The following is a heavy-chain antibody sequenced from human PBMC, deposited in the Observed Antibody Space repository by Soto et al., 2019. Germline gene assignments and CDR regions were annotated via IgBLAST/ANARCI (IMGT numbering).Heavy chain of an antibody. CDR3: ARHAPGGPFDS. Sequence: SETLSLTCTVSGGSINSYYWSWIRQSPGKGLEWIGYIFYSGNTNYNPSLNSRVTLSVDTSKNQFSLKLTSVTAADTAVYYCARHAPGGPFDSWGQGTLVTVSS. J-gene: IGHJ4*02. V-gene: IGHV4-59*08. CDR1: GGSINSYY. CDR2: IFYSGNT.